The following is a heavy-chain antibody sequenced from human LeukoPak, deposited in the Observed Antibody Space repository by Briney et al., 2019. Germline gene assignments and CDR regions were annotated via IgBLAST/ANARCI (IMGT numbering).Heavy chain of an antibody. CDR3: ARVAAAGTNYFDY. D-gene: IGHD6-13*01. CDR2: INPNSGGT. CDR1: GGTFSSYA. Sequence: GASVKVSCKASGGTFSSYAISWVRQAPGQGLEWMGRINPNSGGTNYAQKFQGRVTMTRDTSISTAYMELSRLRSDDTAVYYCARVAAAGTNYFDYWGQGTLVTVSS. J-gene: IGHJ4*02. V-gene: IGHV1-2*06.